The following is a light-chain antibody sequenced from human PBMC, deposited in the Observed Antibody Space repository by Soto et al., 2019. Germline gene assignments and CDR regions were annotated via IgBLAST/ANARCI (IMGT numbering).Light chain of an antibody. CDR3: AVWDDSLSGYWV. J-gene: IGLJ3*02. V-gene: IGLV1-47*02. CDR1: SSNIGTNY. CDR2: TNN. Sequence: QPVLTQPPSASGTPGQRVTISCSGSSSNIGTNYVYWYQQLPGTAPKLLIYTNNQRPSGVPDRFFGSKSGTSASLAISGLRSEDEADYYCAVWDDSLSGYWVFGGGTKVTVL.